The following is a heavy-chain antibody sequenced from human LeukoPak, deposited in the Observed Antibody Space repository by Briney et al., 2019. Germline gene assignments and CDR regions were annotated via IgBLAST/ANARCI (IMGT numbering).Heavy chain of an antibody. CDR1: GFTFSSYA. J-gene: IGHJ4*02. Sequence: GGSLRLSCAASGFTFSSYAMNWVRQAPGKGLEWVSVISSSGGTTYYSDSVKGRFIISRDNSKNTLYLQMNSLRAEDTAVYYCAKDIVNSGPRGYFDYWGQGTLVTVSS. D-gene: IGHD6-19*01. CDR3: AKDIVNSGPRGYFDY. CDR2: ISSSGGTT. V-gene: IGHV3-23*01.